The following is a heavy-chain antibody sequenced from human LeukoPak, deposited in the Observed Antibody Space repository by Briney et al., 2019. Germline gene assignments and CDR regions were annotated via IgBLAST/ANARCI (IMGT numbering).Heavy chain of an antibody. Sequence: PGGSLRLSCAASGFTFSSYAMSWVRQAPGKGLEWVADISGSGGSTHYADSVKGRFTISRDNSKNTLYLQVNSLRAEDTAVYYCAKCKVEQWGVPVYWGQGTLLTVSS. CDR2: ISGSGGST. J-gene: IGHJ4*02. D-gene: IGHD1/OR15-1a*01. CDR1: GFTFSSYA. V-gene: IGHV3-23*01. CDR3: AKCKVEQWGVPVY.